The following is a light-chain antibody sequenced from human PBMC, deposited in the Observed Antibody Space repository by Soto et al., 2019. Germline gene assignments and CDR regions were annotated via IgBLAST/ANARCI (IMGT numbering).Light chain of an antibody. V-gene: IGKV3-20*01. CDR2: GAS. Sequence: EIVLTQSPGTLSLSPGERATLSCRASQSVSSSYLAWYQQKPGQAPRLLIYGASSRATGIPDRFSGSGSGTDFTLTISRLEPEDFAVYYCQQYGSSPQTLGQGTKLDTK. CDR3: QQYGSSPQT. J-gene: IGKJ1*01. CDR1: QSVSSSY.